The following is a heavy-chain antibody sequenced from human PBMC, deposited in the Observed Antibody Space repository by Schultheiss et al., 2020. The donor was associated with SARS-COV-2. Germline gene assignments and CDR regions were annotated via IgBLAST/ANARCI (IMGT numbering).Heavy chain of an antibody. V-gene: IGHV4-34*01. CDR3: AREVVAGTNWFDP. CDR2: INHSGST. D-gene: IGHD6-19*01. J-gene: IGHJ5*02. Sequence: ESLKISCAASGFTVSSNYMSWVRQAPGKGLEWIGEINHSGSTNYNPSLKSRVTISVDTSKNQFSLKLSSVTAADTAVYYCAREVVAGTNWFDPWGQGTLVTVSS. CDR1: GFTVSSNY.